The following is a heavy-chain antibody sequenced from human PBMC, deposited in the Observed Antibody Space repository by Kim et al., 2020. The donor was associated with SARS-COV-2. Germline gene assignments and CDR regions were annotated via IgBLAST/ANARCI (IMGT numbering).Heavy chain of an antibody. Sequence: SETLSLTCTVSGGSISSGGYYWSWIRQHPGKGLEWIGYIYYSGSTYYNPSLKSRVTISVDTSKNQFSLKLSSVTAADTAVYYCASSDYYDSSGYYRWGRYYYYGMDVWGQGTTVTVSS. CDR3: ASSDYYDSSGYYRWGRYYYYGMDV. V-gene: IGHV4-31*03. J-gene: IGHJ6*02. CDR2: IYYSGST. D-gene: IGHD3-22*01. CDR1: GGSISSGGYY.